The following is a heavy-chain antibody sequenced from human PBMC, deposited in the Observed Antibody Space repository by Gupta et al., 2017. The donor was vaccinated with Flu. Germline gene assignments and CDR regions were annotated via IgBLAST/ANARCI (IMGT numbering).Heavy chain of an antibody. Sequence: QVQLHQWGAGLLKPSETLSLTCAVYVGSFSGYYWSWIRQPPGKGLEWIGEINHSGSTNYNPSLKSRVTISVDTSKNQFSLKLSSVTAADTAVYYCARPSRYGDYDFDYWGQGTLVTVSS. J-gene: IGHJ4*02. CDR2: INHSGST. CDR3: ARPSRYGDYDFDY. CDR1: VGSFSGYY. V-gene: IGHV4-34*01. D-gene: IGHD4-17*01.